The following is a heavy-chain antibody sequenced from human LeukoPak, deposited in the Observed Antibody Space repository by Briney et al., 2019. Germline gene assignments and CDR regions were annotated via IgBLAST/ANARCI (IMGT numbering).Heavy chain of an antibody. V-gene: IGHV3-7*03. D-gene: IGHD3-16*01. CDR2: INHNGNVN. CDR3: ARGGGLDV. Sequence: GGSLRLSCAASGFTFSSYWMNWARQAPGKGLEWVASINHNGNVNYYVDSVKGRFTISRDNAKSSLYLQMSNLGAEDTAVYFCARGGGLDVWGQGATVTVSS. CDR1: GFTFSSYW. J-gene: IGHJ6*02.